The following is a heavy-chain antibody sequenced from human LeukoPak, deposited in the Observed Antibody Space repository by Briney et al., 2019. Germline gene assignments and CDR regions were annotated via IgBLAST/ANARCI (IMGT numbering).Heavy chain of an antibody. CDR2: ISGGGGST. D-gene: IGHD3-22*01. CDR1: GFTFTSFA. J-gene: IGHJ4*02. Sequence: GGSLRLSCAASGFTFTSFAMTWVRRAPGKGLEWVSTISGGGGSTYYADSVKGRFTISRDNSKNTLYLQMNSLRAEDTAVYYCAKDRTYDSSGYYGLGFDYWGQGTLVTVSS. CDR3: AKDRTYDSSGYYGLGFDY. V-gene: IGHV3-23*01.